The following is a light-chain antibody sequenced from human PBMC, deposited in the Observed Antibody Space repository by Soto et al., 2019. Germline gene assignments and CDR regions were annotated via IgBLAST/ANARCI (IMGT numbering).Light chain of an antibody. CDR2: DAS. Sequence: DIQMTQSPSSLSASVGDRVTITCRASQSVSIYLNWYQQKPGKAPKLLIYDASSLQSGVPSRFSGSGSGTDFTLTISSLQREDFATYYCQQSYSMPMYTFGQGTKPEIK. CDR1: QSVSIY. V-gene: IGKV1-39*01. J-gene: IGKJ2*01. CDR3: QQSYSMPMYT.